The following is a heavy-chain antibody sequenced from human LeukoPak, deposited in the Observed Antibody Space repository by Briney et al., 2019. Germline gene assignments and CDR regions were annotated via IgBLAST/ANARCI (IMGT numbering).Heavy chain of an antibody. V-gene: IGHV1-18*01. J-gene: IGHJ5*02. Sequence: ASVKVSCKASGYTFTIYGITWVRQAPGQGLEWMGWISAYNGNTNYAQTFQGRVTMTTETSTSTAYMELRSLRSDDTAVYYCAREVWNSRDTSGPLDPWGQGTLVIVSS. D-gene: IGHD6-19*01. CDR2: ISAYNGNT. CDR1: GYTFTIYG. CDR3: AREVWNSRDTSGPLDP.